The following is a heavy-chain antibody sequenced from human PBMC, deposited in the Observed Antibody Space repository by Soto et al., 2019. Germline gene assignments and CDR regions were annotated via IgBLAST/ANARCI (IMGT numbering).Heavy chain of an antibody. CDR3: ARGSRXVVVPAAIRGYYYYGMDV. J-gene: IGHJ6*01. V-gene: IGHV1-8*01. CDR1: GYAFTSYD. Sequence: GASVKVSCKASGYAFTSYDINWVRQATGQGLEWKGWMNPNSGNTGYAQKFQGRVTMTRNTSISTAYMELSSLRSEDTAVYYCARGSRXVVVPAAIRGYYYYGMDVWGQGTTVT. CDR2: MNPNSGNT. D-gene: IGHD2-2*02.